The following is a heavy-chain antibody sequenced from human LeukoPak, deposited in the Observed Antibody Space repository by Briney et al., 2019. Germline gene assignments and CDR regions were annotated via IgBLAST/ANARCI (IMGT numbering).Heavy chain of an antibody. Sequence: GGSLRLSCAASGFTFSSYAMNWVRQAPRKGLEWGSGISNSGVSRDYADSVKGRFTISRDNSKNTLYLQMNNLRAEDTAVYYCAKGEFGSGWPNWGQGTLVTVSS. CDR2: ISNSGVSR. CDR1: GFTFSSYA. J-gene: IGHJ4*02. D-gene: IGHD6-19*01. CDR3: AKGEFGSGWPN. V-gene: IGHV3-23*01.